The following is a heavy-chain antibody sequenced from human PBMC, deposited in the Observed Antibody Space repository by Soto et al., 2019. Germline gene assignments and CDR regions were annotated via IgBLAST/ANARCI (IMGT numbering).Heavy chain of an antibody. CDR3: AREGGYCTGGTCPLDN. CDR1: GFTFTNYA. V-gene: IGHV3-33*01. D-gene: IGHD2-15*01. J-gene: IGHJ4*02. CDR2: VLYDGSNK. Sequence: VQLVESGGGVVQPGRSLRLSCTASGFTFTNYAMHWVRQAPGKGLEWVAVVLYDGSNKYYVDSVKGRFTISRDSSRNMLYLQMNSLRAEDTAVYYCAREGGYCTGGTCPLDNWGQGTLVTVSS.